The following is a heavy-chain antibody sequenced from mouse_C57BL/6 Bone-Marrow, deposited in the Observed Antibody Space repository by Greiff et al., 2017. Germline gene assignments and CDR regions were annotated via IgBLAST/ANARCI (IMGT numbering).Heavy chain of an antibody. Sequence: VQLQQSGAELARPGASVKLSCKASGYTFPSYGISWVKQRTGQGLEWIGEIYPRSGNTYYNEKFKGKATLTADNSSSTAYMELRSLTSEDSAVYFCASINGGSYWYFDVWGTGTTVTVSS. D-gene: IGHD1-1*02. CDR3: ASINGGSYWYFDV. CDR1: GYTFPSYG. CDR2: IYPRSGNT. J-gene: IGHJ1*03. V-gene: IGHV1-81*01.